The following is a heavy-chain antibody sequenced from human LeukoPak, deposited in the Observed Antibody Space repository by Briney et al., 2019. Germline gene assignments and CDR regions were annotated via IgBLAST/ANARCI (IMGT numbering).Heavy chain of an antibody. D-gene: IGHD2-2*02. J-gene: IGHJ4*02. CDR1: GFTFSSYA. V-gene: IGHV3-30-3*01. CDR2: ISYDGSNK. CDR3: AKDRSSVQLLYDY. Sequence: GGSLRLSCAASGFTFSSYAMHWVRQAPGKGLEWVAVISYDGSNKYYADSVKGRFTISRDNSKNTLYLQMNSLRAEDTAVYYCAKDRSSVQLLYDYWGQGTLVTVSS.